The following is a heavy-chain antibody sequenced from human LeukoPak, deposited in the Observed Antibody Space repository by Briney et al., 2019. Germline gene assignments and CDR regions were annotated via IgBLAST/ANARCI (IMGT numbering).Heavy chain of an antibody. CDR1: GYSFTNYW. CDR2: IHSADSNT. V-gene: IGHV5-51*01. J-gene: IGHJ4*02. Sequence: GESLKISCKDSGYSFTNYWIGWVRQMPGKGLEWMGIIHSADSNTKYSPSFQGQVTISADKSISTAYLQWSSLKASDTAMYYCARRGSYSQFDYWGQGTLVTVSS. D-gene: IGHD5-18*01. CDR3: ARRGSYSQFDY.